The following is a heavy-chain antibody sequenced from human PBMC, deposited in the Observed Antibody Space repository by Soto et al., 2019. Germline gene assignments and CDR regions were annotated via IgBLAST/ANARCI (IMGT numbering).Heavy chain of an antibody. CDR3: AKRALPVGWELLHIDY. Sequence: EVQLLESGGGLVQPGGSLRLSCAASGFTFSSYAMSWVRQAPGKGLEWVSAISGSGGSTYYADSVKGRFTISRDNSKNTRYLQMNTLRAEDTAVYYCAKRALPVGWELLHIDYWGRGTLVTVFS. V-gene: IGHV3-23*01. D-gene: IGHD1-26*01. J-gene: IGHJ4*02. CDR1: GFTFSSYA. CDR2: ISGSGGST.